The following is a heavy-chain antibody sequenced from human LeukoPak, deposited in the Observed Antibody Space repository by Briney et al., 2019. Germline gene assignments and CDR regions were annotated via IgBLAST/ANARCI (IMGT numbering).Heavy chain of an antibody. D-gene: IGHD3-3*01. CDR1: GGSISSGGYY. J-gene: IGHJ4*02. CDR3: ARGSTIFRVVDAESHY. CDR2: IYHSGST. Sequence: SETLSLTCTVSGGSISSGGYYWSWIRQPPGKGLEWIGYIYHSGSTYYNPSLKSRVTISVDRSKNQFSLKLSSVTAADTAVYYCARGSTIFRVVDAESHYWGQGTLVTVSS. V-gene: IGHV4-30-2*01.